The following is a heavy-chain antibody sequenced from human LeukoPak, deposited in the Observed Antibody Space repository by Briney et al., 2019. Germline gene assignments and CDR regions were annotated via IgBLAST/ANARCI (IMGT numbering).Heavy chain of an antibody. V-gene: IGHV1-2*02. D-gene: IGHD2-2*01. CDR2: INPNSGGT. CDR1: GYTFTGYY. Sequence: ASVRVSCKASGYTFTGYYMHWVRQAPGQGLDWMGWINPNSGGTNYAQKFQGRVTMTRDTSISTAYMELSRLKSDDTAVCYCASLVPAPRGFDYWGQGTLVTVSS. J-gene: IGHJ4*02. CDR3: ASLVPAPRGFDY.